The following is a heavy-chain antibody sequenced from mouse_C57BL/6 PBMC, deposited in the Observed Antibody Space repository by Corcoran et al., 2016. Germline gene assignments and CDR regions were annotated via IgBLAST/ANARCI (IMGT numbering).Heavy chain of an antibody. CDR1: GFSLSPSGMG. Sequence: QVTLKESGPGILQSSRTLSLTCSFSGFSLSPSGMGVSWIRQPSGKGLEWLAHIYWDDDKRYNPSLKSRLTIPKDTSRNQVFLKITSVDTADTATYYCALLYYSNPVYFDYWGQGTTLTVSS. J-gene: IGHJ2*01. V-gene: IGHV8-12*01. D-gene: IGHD2-5*01. CDR3: ALLYYSNPVYFDY. CDR2: IYWDDDK.